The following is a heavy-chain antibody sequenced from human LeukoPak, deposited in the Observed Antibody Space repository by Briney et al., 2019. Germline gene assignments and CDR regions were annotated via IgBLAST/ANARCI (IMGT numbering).Heavy chain of an antibody. Sequence: GGSLRLSCAASGFTFSSYGMHWVRQAPGKGLEWAAFIRYDGSNKYYADSVKGRFTISRDNSKNTLYLQMNSLRAEDTAVYYCARECYDSSGYYYGDWGQGTLVTVSS. V-gene: IGHV3-30*02. CDR2: IRYDGSNK. CDR3: ARECYDSSGYYYGD. CDR1: GFTFSSYG. D-gene: IGHD3-22*01. J-gene: IGHJ4*02.